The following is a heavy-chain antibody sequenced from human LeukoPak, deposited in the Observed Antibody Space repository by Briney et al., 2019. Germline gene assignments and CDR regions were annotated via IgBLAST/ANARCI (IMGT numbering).Heavy chain of an antibody. Sequence: GGSLRLSCAASGFTFDDYGMSWVRQAPGKGLEWVSGINWNGGSTGYADSVKGRFTISRDNARNSLYLQMNSLRAEDTAVYYCARGRYGSGSRYYMDVWGKGTTVTVSS. CDR3: ARGRYGSGSRYYMDV. CDR2: INWNGGST. CDR1: GFTFDDYG. J-gene: IGHJ6*03. V-gene: IGHV3-20*04. D-gene: IGHD3-10*01.